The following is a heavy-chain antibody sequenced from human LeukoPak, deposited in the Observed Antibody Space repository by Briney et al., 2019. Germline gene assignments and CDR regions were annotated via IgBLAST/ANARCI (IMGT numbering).Heavy chain of an antibody. J-gene: IGHJ3*02. Sequence: GGSLRLSCAASGFTVSSNYMSWVRQAPGKGLEWVSVIYSGGSTYYADSVKGRFTISRDNSKNTLYLQMNSLRAEDTAVYYCAREDIRGITGDFDMWGQGTMVTVSS. CDR1: GFTVSSNY. V-gene: IGHV3-66*01. CDR3: AREDIRGITGDFDM. D-gene: IGHD2-15*01. CDR2: IYSGGST.